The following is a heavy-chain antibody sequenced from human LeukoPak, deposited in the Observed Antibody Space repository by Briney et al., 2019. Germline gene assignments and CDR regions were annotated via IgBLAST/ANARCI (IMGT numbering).Heavy chain of an antibody. V-gene: IGHV3-11*01. D-gene: IGHD3-22*01. CDR1: GFTLSDYY. Sequence: GGSLRLSCAASGFTLSDYYMSWIRQAPGKGLEWVSYISSSGGTIYYADSVKGRFTISRDNAKNSLYLQMNSLRAEDTAVYYCARDGYKTYYYDSSGYPTWGQGTLVTVSS. CDR3: ARDGYKTYYYDSSGYPT. J-gene: IGHJ5*02. CDR2: ISSSGGTI.